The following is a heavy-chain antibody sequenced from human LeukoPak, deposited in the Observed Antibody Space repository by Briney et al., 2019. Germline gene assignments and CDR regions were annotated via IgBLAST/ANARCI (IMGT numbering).Heavy chain of an antibody. V-gene: IGHV4-39*07. D-gene: IGHD3-3*01. CDR2: IYYSGST. Sequence: SETLSLTCTVSGGSISSSSYYWGWIRQPPGKGLEWIGSIYYSGSTYYNPSLKSRVTISVDTSKNKFSLWLSSVTAADTAVYYCATDYDFWSGYSLHAFDIWGQGTMVTVSS. CDR3: ATDYDFWSGYSLHAFDI. J-gene: IGHJ3*02. CDR1: GGSISSSSYY.